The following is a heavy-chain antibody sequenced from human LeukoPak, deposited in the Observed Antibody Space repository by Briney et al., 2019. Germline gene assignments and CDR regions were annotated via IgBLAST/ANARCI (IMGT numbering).Heavy chain of an antibody. CDR3: ATSTPEEKGGTVFYYYYYMDV. Sequence: WASVKVSCKASGYTFTSYDINWVRQATGQGLEWMGWMNPNSGNTGYAQKFQGRVTITRNTSISTAYTELSSLRSEDTAVYYCATSTPEEKGGTVFYYYYYMDVWGKGTTVTISS. CDR2: MNPNSGNT. D-gene: IGHD1-1*01. J-gene: IGHJ6*03. CDR1: GYTFTSYD. V-gene: IGHV1-8*03.